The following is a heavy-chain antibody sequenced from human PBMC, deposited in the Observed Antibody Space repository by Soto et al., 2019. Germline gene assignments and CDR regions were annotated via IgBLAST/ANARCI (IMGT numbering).Heavy chain of an antibody. V-gene: IGHV3-15*01. CDR2: IKSKTDGGTT. Sequence: GGSLRLSCAASGFTFSNAWMSWVRQAPGKGLEWVGRIKSKTDGGTTDYAAPVKGRFTISRDDSKNTLYLQMNSLKTEDTAVYYCTTQGNYDFWSGYYSAYYYMDVWGKGTTVTVSS. CDR3: TTQGNYDFWSGYYSAYYYMDV. D-gene: IGHD3-3*01. J-gene: IGHJ6*03. CDR1: GFTFSNAW.